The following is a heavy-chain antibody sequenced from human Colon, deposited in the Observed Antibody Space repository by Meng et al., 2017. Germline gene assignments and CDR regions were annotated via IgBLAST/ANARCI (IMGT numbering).Heavy chain of an antibody. V-gene: IGHV3-21*06. D-gene: IGHD3-16*01. CDR2: ISTGNNYI. J-gene: IGHJ5*02. CDR1: GFTFSIYS. CDR3: ARELMLTFDP. Sequence: VWWVEVGGCLVMPGGTLRLSCAASGFTFSIYSMSWVRQAPGKGLEWVSSISTGNNYIYYAESVKGRFTISRDNAKNSLYLQMSSLRAEDTAVYYCARELMLTFDPWGQGTLVTVSS.